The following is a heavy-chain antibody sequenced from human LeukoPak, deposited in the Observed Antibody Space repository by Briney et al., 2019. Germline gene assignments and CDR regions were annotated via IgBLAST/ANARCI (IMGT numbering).Heavy chain of an antibody. Sequence: GGSLRLSCAASGFTFSSYEMNWVRQAPGKGLEWVSYISSSGSTIYYADSVKGRFTISGDNAKNSLYLQMNSLRAEDTAVYYCAKDTKYRRSYYYDSSGSDYWGQGTLVTVSS. CDR2: ISSSGSTI. CDR3: AKDTKYRRSYYYDSSGSDY. D-gene: IGHD3-22*01. V-gene: IGHV3-48*03. CDR1: GFTFSSYE. J-gene: IGHJ4*02.